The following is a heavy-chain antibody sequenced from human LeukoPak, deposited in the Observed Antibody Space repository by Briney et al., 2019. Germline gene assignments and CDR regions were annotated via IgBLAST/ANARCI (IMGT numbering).Heavy chain of an antibody. D-gene: IGHD3-3*01. Sequence: ASVKVSCKASGYTFTSYDINWVRQATGQGLEWMGWMNPNSGNTGYAQKFQGRVTITRNTSISTAYMELSSLRSEDTAVYYCARAPLPYDFWSGYYDHDAFDFWGQGTMVTVYS. CDR1: GYTFTSYD. V-gene: IGHV1-8*03. CDR3: ARAPLPYDFWSGYYDHDAFDF. CDR2: MNPNSGNT. J-gene: IGHJ3*01.